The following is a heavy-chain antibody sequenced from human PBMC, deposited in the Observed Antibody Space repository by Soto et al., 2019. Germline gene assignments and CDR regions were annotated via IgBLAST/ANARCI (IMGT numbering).Heavy chain of an antibody. D-gene: IGHD3-3*01. CDR2: ISSSGSIT. V-gene: IGHV3-48*03. CDR3: ARDGEGFWSGYTGHYYYYGMDV. Sequence: GGSLRLSCAASAFTFSSYEMNWVRQAPGKGLEWLSSISSSGSITYYADSVKGRFTISRDNAKNSLYLQMNSLRAEDTAVYYCARDGEGFWSGYTGHYYYYGMDVWGQGTTVTVSS. CDR1: AFTFSSYE. J-gene: IGHJ6*02.